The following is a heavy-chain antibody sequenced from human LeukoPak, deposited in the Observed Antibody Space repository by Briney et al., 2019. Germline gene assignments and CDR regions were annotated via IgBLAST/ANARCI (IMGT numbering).Heavy chain of an antibody. CDR3: ARDLIPESGYSA. D-gene: IGHD3-22*01. J-gene: IGHJ5*02. CDR2: ISSSSSYI. CDR1: GFTFSSYS. Sequence: GGSLRLSCAASGFTFSSYSMNWVRQAPGKGLEWVSSISSSSSYIYYADSVKGRFTISRHNSKNTLYLQMNSLRAEDTAVYYCARDLIPESGYSAWGQGTLVTVSS. V-gene: IGHV3-21*04.